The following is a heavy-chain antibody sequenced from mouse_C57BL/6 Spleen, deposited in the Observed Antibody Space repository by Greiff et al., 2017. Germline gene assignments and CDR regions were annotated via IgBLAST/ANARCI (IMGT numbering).Heavy chain of an antibody. J-gene: IGHJ4*01. V-gene: IGHV5-16*01. CDR1: GFTFSDYY. CDR2: INYDGSST. CDR3: ARQSAQYAMDY. Sequence: EVKLVESEGGLVQPGSSMKLSCTASGFTFSDYYMAWVRQVPEKGLEWVANINYDGSSTYYLDSLKSRFIISRDNAKNILYMQLSSLKSEDTATYYCARQSAQYAMDYWGQGTSVTVSS.